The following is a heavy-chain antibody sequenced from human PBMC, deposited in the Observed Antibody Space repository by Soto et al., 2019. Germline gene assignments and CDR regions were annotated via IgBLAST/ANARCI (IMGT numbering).Heavy chain of an antibody. CDR1: GFTFSDYY. CDR3: ARRDCSSTSCLLFYYYMDV. CDR2: ISSSGSTI. Sequence: GGSLRLSCAASGFTFSDYYMSWIRQAPGKGLEWVSYISSSGSTIYYADSVKGRFTISRDNAKNSLYLQMNSLRAEDTAVYYCARRDCSSTSCLLFYYYMDVWGKGTTVTVSS. J-gene: IGHJ6*03. V-gene: IGHV3-11*01. D-gene: IGHD2-2*01.